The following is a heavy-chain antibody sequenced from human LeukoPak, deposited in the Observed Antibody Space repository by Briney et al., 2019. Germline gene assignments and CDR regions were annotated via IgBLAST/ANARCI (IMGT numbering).Heavy chain of an antibody. CDR2: IWYDGSNK. V-gene: IGHV3-33*01. CDR3: ARGVDYYENSGTIDY. D-gene: IGHD3-22*01. J-gene: IGHJ4*02. Sequence: QSGGSLRLSCTASGFTFSDYGMHWVRQPPGKGLEWVAIIWYDGSNKKYDDSVKGRFTISRDNSKNTLYLQMNSLRAEDTAVYYCARGVDYYENSGTIDYWGQGTLVTVSS. CDR1: GFTFSDYG.